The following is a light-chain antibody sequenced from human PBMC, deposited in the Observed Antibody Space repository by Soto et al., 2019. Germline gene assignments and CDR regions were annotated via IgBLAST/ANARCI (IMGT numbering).Light chain of an antibody. CDR1: QSVSSY. J-gene: IGKJ3*01. Sequence: EIVLTQSPATLSLSPGERATLSCRASQSVSSYLAWYQQKPGQAPRLLIYDASNWATGIPARFSGSGSGTDFTLTISSLEPEDFGVYYCQQLRNLPISFGPGTNADIK. CDR3: QQLRNLPIS. V-gene: IGKV3-11*01. CDR2: DAS.